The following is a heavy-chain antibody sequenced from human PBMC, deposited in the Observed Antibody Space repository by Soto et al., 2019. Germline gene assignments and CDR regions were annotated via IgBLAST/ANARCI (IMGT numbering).Heavy chain of an antibody. J-gene: IGHJ5*02. CDR3: AKARYYDILTGKNWFDR. V-gene: IGHV3-23*01. CDR2: ISGSDGST. D-gene: IGHD3-9*01. Sequence: WGSLRLSCAASGFTFSSYAMSWVRQAPGKGLEWVSSISGSDGSTYSAESVKGRFTISRDTSKNTLYLEMNSLRAEDTAVYYCAKARYYDILTGKNWFDRWGKGTLVTVSA. CDR1: GFTFSSYA.